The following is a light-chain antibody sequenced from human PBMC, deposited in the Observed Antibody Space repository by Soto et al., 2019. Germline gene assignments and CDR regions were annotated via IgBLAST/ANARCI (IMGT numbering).Light chain of an antibody. V-gene: IGKV3-20*01. Sequence: EIVLTQSPGTLSLSPGERATLSCRASQSVSSSYLACYQQKPGQAPRLLTYGASSRATGIPDRFSGSGSGTDFTLTISRLEPEDFAVYYCQQYGSSLLFTFGPGTKVDIK. CDR2: GAS. CDR3: QQYGSSLLFT. J-gene: IGKJ3*01. CDR1: QSVSSSY.